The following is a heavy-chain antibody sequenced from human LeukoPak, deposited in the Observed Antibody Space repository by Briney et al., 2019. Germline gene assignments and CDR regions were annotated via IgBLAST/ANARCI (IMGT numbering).Heavy chain of an antibody. CDR1: GFPFGDFA. D-gene: IGHD2-2*01. CDR2: ISSSGDST. Sequence: GGSLRLSCAASGFPFGDFAMTWVRQAPGKGLEWVSVISSSGDSTYYADSVKGRFTISRDTSKNTLYLQMNSLRAEDTAVYYCAKIRACTTTSCYRTYGMDVWGQGTTVTVSS. CDR3: AKIRACTTTSCYRTYGMDV. J-gene: IGHJ6*02. V-gene: IGHV3-23*01.